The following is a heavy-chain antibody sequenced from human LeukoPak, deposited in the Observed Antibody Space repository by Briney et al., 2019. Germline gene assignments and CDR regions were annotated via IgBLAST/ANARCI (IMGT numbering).Heavy chain of an antibody. CDR1: GYSISSGYY. CDR3: ARTPHLDWFDP. CDR2: IYHSGST. D-gene: IGHD2-15*01. Sequence: SETLSLTCTVSGYSISSGYYWGWIRQPPGKGLEWIGSIYHSGSTYYNPSLMSRVTISVDTSRNQFSLKLTSVTAADTAVYYCARTPHLDWFDPWGQGTLVTVSS. J-gene: IGHJ5*02. V-gene: IGHV4-38-2*02.